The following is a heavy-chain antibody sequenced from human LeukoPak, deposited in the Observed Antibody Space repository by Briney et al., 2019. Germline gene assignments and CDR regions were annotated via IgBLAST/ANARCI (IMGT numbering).Heavy chain of an antibody. Sequence: GGSLRLSCAASGFTFSSYEMNWVRQAPGKGLEWVSYISSSDSTIYYADSVKGRFTISRDNAKNSLYLQMNSLRAEDTAVYYCARPTTVTTGYFDYWGQGTLVTVSS. CDR1: GFTFSSYE. J-gene: IGHJ4*02. CDR3: ARPTTVTTGYFDY. D-gene: IGHD4-17*01. CDR2: ISSSDSTI. V-gene: IGHV3-48*03.